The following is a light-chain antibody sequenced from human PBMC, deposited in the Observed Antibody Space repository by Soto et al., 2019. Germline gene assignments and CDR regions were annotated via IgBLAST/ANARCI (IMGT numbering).Light chain of an antibody. CDR3: QHHNSYSQT. V-gene: IGKV1-5*01. J-gene: IGKJ1*01. CDR1: QSIRHY. Sequence: DIQMTQSPPTLSASVGDRVTITCRASQSIRHYLAWYQHMPGKAPKRLIYGASTLQSGVPSRFSGSGSGSEFTLTISSLQPDDFGTYFCQHHNSYSQTFGQGTKLEIK. CDR2: GAS.